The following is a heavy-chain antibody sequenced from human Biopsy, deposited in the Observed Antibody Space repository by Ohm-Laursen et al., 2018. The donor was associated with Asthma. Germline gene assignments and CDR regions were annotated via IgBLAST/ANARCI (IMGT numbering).Heavy chain of an antibody. CDR3: ARVPHYDILTDFTLRYYYGMDV. CDR1: GGSISSGGYY. V-gene: IGHV4-31*03. D-gene: IGHD3-9*01. Sequence: TLSLTCTVSGGSISSGGYYWSWIRQHPGKGLEWIGYIYYSGSTYYNPSLKSRVTISVDTSKNQFSLKLSSVTAADTAVYYCARVPHYDILTDFTLRYYYGMDVWGQGTTVTVSS. CDR2: IYYSGST. J-gene: IGHJ6*02.